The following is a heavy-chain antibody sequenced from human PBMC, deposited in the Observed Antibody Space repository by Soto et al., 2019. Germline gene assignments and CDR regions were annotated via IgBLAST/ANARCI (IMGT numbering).Heavy chain of an antibody. Sequence: GASVKVSCKASGGTFSSYAISWVRQAPRQGLEWMGGIIPIFGTANYAQKFQGRVTITADESTSTAYMELSSLRSEDTAVYYCAIAARGIAAAGTPGAFQHWGQGTLVTVSS. V-gene: IGHV1-69*13. CDR3: AIAARGIAAAGTPGAFQH. CDR1: GGTFSSYA. D-gene: IGHD6-13*01. CDR2: IIPIFGTA. J-gene: IGHJ1*01.